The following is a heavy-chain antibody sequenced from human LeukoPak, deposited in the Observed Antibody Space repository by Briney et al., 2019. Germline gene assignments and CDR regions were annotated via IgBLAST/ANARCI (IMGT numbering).Heavy chain of an antibody. CDR2: INHSGST. J-gene: IGHJ6*02. CDR3: ARDCGDRAAYGMDV. Sequence: SETLSLTCAVYGGSFSGYYWSWIRQPPGKGLEWIGEINHSGSTNYNPSLKSRAAISVDTSKNQFSLKLSSVTAADTAVYYCARDCGDRAAYGMDVWGQGTTVTVSS. D-gene: IGHD2-21*01. V-gene: IGHV4-34*01. CDR1: GGSFSGYY.